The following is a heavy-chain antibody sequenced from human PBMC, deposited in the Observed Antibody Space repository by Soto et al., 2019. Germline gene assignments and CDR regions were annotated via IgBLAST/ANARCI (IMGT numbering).Heavy chain of an antibody. D-gene: IGHD4-4*01. CDR2: ITSSSSHI. CDR1: GFTFSTYS. J-gene: IGHJ4*02. V-gene: IGHV3-21*01. Sequence: GSLRLSCVDSGFTFSTYSMNWVRQAPGKGLEWVSSITSSSSHIYYADSVKGRFTISRDNAKNSLYLQMNSLRAEDTAVYYCARAPNPYSGTYYFDYWGQGTPVTVSS. CDR3: ARAPNPYSGTYYFDY.